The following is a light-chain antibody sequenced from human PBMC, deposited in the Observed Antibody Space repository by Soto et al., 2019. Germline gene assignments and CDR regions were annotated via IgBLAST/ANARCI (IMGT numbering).Light chain of an antibody. CDR2: GAS. Sequence: EIVLTQSPGTLSLSPGERATLSCKASQSVSSSYLAWYQQKPGQAPRLLIYGASSRATGIPDRFSGSGSGTDFTLTISRLEPEYFAVYYCQQYGSSQTLGQGTKVDIK. J-gene: IGKJ1*01. CDR3: QQYGSSQT. CDR1: QSVSSSY. V-gene: IGKV3-20*01.